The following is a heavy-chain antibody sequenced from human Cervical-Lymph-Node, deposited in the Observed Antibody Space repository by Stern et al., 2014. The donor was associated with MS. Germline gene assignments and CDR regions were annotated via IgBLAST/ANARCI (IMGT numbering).Heavy chain of an antibody. J-gene: IGHJ3*02. D-gene: IGHD1-26*01. CDR1: GFTFSSYP. CDR3: ARVEWELLNAFDI. CDR2: IPYDGSNK. Sequence: QVQLVQSGGGVVQPGRSLRLSCAASGFTFSSYPMHWVRQAPGKGLEWVTVIPYDGSNKYYADSVKGRFTISRDNSKNTLYLQMNSLRAEDTAVYYCARVEWELLNAFDIWGQGTMVTVSS. V-gene: IGHV3-30-3*01.